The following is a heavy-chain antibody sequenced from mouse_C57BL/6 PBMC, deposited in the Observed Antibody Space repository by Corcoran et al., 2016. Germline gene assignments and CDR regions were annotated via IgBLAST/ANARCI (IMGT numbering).Heavy chain of an antibody. CDR1: GYTFTSYG. V-gene: IGHV1-81*01. Sequence: QVQLQQSGAELARPGASVKLSCKASGYTFTSYGISWVKQRTGQGLEWIGEIYPRSGNTYYNEKFKGKATLTADKSSSTAYMELRSLTSEDSAVYFCASRDYDGGAMDYWGQGTSVTVSS. CDR3: ASRDYDGGAMDY. CDR2: IYPRSGNT. J-gene: IGHJ4*01. D-gene: IGHD2-4*01.